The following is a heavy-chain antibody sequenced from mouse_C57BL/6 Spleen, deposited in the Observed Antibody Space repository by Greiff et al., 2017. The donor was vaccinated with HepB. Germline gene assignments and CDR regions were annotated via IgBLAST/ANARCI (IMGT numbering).Heavy chain of an antibody. CDR2: ISSGSSTI. Sequence: EVKLMESGGGLVKPGGSLKLSCAASGFTFSDYGMHWVRQAPEKGLEWVAYISSGSSTIYYADTVKGRFTISRDNAKNTLFLQMTSLRSEDTAMYYCARGYDYDERGAFDYWGQGTTVTVSS. CDR3: ARGYDYDERGAFDY. CDR1: GFTFSDYG. J-gene: IGHJ2*01. D-gene: IGHD2-4*01. V-gene: IGHV5-17*01.